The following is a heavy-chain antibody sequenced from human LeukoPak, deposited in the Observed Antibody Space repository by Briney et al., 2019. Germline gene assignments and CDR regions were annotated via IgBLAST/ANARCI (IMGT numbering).Heavy chain of an antibody. Sequence: GGSLRLSCAASGFTVSSYYMYWVRQVPGKGLEWLSVIYSGGSTYYADSVKGRFTISRDNSKNTLYLQMNSLRAEDTAVYYCARDLGLYWYFDLWGRGTLVTVPS. V-gene: IGHV3-66*01. CDR3: ARDLGLYWYFDL. D-gene: IGHD7-27*01. CDR2: IYSGGST. CDR1: GFTVSSYY. J-gene: IGHJ2*01.